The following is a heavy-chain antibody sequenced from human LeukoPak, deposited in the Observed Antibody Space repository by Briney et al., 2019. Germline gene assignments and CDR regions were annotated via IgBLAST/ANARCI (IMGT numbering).Heavy chain of an antibody. D-gene: IGHD6-19*01. CDR1: GFTFSSYA. CDR2: ISGSGGST. V-gene: IGHV3-23*01. CDR3: AKEPIDSLYSSGWYSWFDP. J-gene: IGHJ5*02. Sequence: GGSLRLSCAASGFTFSSYAMSWVRQAPGKGLEWVSAISGSGGSTYCADSVKGRFTISRDNSKNTLYLQMNSLRAEDTAVYYCAKEPIDSLYSSGWYSWFDPWGQGTLVTVSS.